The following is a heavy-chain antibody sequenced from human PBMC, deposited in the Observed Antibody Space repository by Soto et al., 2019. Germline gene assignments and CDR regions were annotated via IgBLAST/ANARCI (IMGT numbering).Heavy chain of an antibody. CDR3: ARDVIAVAGSADY. V-gene: IGHV3-53*01. Sequence: GGSLRLSCAASAFTVRSNYMSWVCQAPGKGLEWVSAISSDGGTYYTDSVKGRFTISGDNFKNTLYLQMNSLTAEDTAVYYCARDVIAVAGSADYWGQGTLVTVSS. D-gene: IGHD6-19*01. CDR1: AFTVRSNY. CDR2: ISSDGGT. J-gene: IGHJ4*02.